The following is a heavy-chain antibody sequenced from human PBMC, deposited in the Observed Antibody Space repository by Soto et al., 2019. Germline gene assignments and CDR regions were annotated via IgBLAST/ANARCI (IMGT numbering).Heavy chain of an antibody. V-gene: IGHV3-21*01. CDR1: GFTFSSYS. Sequence: EVQLVESGGGLVKPGGSLRLSCAASGFTFSSYSMNWVRQAPGKGLEWVSSISSSSYIYYADSVKGRFTISRDNAKNSLYLQMNSLRAEDTAVYYCARVVRGVIPLFDYWGQGTLVTVSS. CDR3: ARVVRGVIPLFDY. CDR2: ISSSSYI. J-gene: IGHJ4*02. D-gene: IGHD3-10*01.